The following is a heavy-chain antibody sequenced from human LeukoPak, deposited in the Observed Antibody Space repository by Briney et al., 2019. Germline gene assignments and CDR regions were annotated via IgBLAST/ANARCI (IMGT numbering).Heavy chain of an antibody. CDR1: GGPFSGYY. CDR2: ISHSGNT. V-gene: IGHV4-34*01. CDR3: ARGRASYDFWSGYLFDY. Sequence: PSETLSLTCAVYGGPFSGYYWTWIRQPPGKGLEWIGEISHSGNTNYNPSLKSRVTISVDTSKNQFSLKLSSVTAADTAVYYCARGRASYDFWSGYLFDYWGQGTLVTVSS. D-gene: IGHD3-3*01. J-gene: IGHJ4*02.